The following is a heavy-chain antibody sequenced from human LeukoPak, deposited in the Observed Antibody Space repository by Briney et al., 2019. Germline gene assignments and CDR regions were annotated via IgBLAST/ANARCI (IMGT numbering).Heavy chain of an antibody. CDR3: ARVYVGSGWLYYYYYYMDV. CDR2: ISSSSSYI. V-gene: IGHV3-21*01. D-gene: IGHD6-19*01. J-gene: IGHJ6*03. CDR1: GFTFSSYA. Sequence: GGSLRLSCAASGFTFSSYAMHWVRQAPGKGLEWVSSISSSSSYIYYADSVKGRFTVSRDNAKNSLYLQMNSLRAEDTAVYYCARVYVGSGWLYYYYYYMDVWGKGTTVTVSS.